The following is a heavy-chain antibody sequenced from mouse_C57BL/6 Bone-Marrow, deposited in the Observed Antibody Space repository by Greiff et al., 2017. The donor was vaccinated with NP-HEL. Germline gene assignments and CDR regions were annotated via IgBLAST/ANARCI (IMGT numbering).Heavy chain of an antibody. CDR1: GYTFTSYW. CDR3: APTGLHWYFDV. D-gene: IGHD4-1*02. V-gene: IGHV1-53*01. J-gene: IGHJ1*03. CDR2: INPSNGGT. Sequence: QVQLQQPGTELVKPGASVKLSCKASGYTFTSYWMHWVKQRPGQGLEWIGNINPSNGGTNYNEQFKSKATLTVDKSSSTAYMQLSSLTSDDSAVYYCAPTGLHWYFDVWGTGTTVTVSS.